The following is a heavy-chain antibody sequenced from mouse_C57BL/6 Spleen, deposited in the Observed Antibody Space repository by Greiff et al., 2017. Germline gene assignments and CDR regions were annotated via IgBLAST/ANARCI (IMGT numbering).Heavy chain of an antibody. J-gene: IGHJ4*01. CDR1: GFSLTSYG. CDR3: ARSPFYYGSFYAMDY. D-gene: IGHD1-1*01. CDR2: IWSGGST. V-gene: IGHV2-2*01. Sequence: VQGLESGPGLVQPSQSLSITCTVSGFSLTSYGVHWVRQSPGKGLEWLGVIWSGGSTDYNAAFISRLSISKDNSKSQVFFKMNSLQADDTAIYYCARSPFYYGSFYAMDYWGQGTSVTVSS.